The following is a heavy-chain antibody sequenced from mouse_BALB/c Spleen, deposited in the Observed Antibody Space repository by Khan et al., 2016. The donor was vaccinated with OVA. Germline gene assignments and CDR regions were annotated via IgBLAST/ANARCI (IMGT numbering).Heavy chain of an antibody. V-gene: IGHV2-9*02. Sequence: QVQLKESGPGLVAPSQTLSITCTVSGFSLSNYGVHWVRQPPGKGLEWLGVIWAGGSTNPNSALMSRLSISKVDSKSQVFLKMNSRQTDDTAMYYCARAFYNGAWFAYWGQGTLVTVSA. D-gene: IGHD1-3*01. CDR3: ARAFYNGAWFAY. CDR2: IWAGGST. J-gene: IGHJ3*01. CDR1: GFSLSNYG.